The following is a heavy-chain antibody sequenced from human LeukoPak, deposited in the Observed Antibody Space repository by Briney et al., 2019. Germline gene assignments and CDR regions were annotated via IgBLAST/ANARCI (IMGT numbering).Heavy chain of an antibody. CDR1: GGSISSYY. D-gene: IGHD3-3*01. CDR2: INHSGST. J-gene: IGHJ5*02. Sequence: SETLSLTCTVSGGSISSYYWSWIRQPPGKGLEWIGEINHSGSTNYNPSLKSRVTISVDTSKNQFSLKLSSVTAADTAVYYCARGPYYDFWSGYYGWFDPWGQGTLVTVSS. CDR3: ARGPYYDFWSGYYGWFDP. V-gene: IGHV4-34*01.